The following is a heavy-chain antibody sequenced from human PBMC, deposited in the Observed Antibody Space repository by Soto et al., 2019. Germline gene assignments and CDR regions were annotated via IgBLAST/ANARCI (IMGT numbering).Heavy chain of an antibody. CDR3: ASRDPGTSVDY. D-gene: IGHD1-7*01. CDR1: GGSVNGYY. V-gene: IGHV4-34*01. Sequence: SETLSLTCAVDGGSVNGYYWNWIRQPPGQGLEWIGEIYRTGSTNYNPSLKSRVTISLDKSENQFSLKVTSLTAADTAVYYCASRDPGTSVDYWGQGTLVTVSS. J-gene: IGHJ4*02. CDR2: IYRTGST.